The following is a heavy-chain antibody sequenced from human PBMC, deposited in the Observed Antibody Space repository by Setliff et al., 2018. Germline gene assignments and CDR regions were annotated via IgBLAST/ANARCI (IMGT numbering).Heavy chain of an antibody. D-gene: IGHD2-2*01. CDR3: ARDDTDDTPFHCSSTSCYGGVNWFDP. CDR2: IYYSGST. CDR1: GGSIDSHY. J-gene: IGHJ5*02. Sequence: SETLSLTCSVSGGSIDSHYWSWIRQPPGKGPEWIGSIYYSGSTNYNPSLQSRVAISVDTSKNQFSLKLSSVTAADTAVYYCARDDTDDTPFHCSSTSCYGGVNWFDPWGQGTLVTVSS. V-gene: IGHV4-59*11.